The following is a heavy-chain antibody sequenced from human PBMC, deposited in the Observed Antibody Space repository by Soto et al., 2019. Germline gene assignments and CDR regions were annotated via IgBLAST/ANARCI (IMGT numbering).Heavy chain of an antibody. CDR3: ARDQGEIVAAPIENNGLSNRLDS. D-gene: IGHD5-12*01. V-gene: IGHV3-33*01. Sequence: QVKVVESGGGVVQPGRSLRLSCAASGFIFRNYGMHWVRQAPGKGLEWLAAIWCDGVNKHYADSVKGRFSTSRDNSKNTVYLQINSLRAEDTAVYYCARDQGEIVAAPIENNGLSNRLDSWGQGTLVTVSS. J-gene: IGHJ5*01. CDR1: GFIFRNYG. CDR2: IWCDGVNK.